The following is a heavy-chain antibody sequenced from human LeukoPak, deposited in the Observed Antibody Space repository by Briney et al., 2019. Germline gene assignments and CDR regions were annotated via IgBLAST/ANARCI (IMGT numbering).Heavy chain of an antibody. D-gene: IGHD4-17*01. J-gene: IGHJ4*02. V-gene: IGHV4-61*02. CDR2: IYTSGST. CDR1: GGSISSGNYY. CDR3: ARQIYGDYEGDY. Sequence: SETLSLTCTVSGGSISSGNYYWPWIRQPAGKGLEWIGRIYTSGSTNYNPSLKSRVTISIDASKNQFSLRLNSVTAADTAVYYCARQIYGDYEGDYWGQGTLVTVSS.